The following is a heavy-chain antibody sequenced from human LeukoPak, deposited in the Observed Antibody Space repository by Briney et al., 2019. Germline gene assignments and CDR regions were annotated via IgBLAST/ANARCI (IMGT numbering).Heavy chain of an antibody. V-gene: IGHV3-23*01. CDR3: TKDRKPDSGFDFDY. CDR1: GFTFSGYS. CDR2: VWPKNDKT. D-gene: IGHD5-12*01. J-gene: IGHJ4*01. Sequence: GGSLRLSCVASGFTFSGYSMGWVRQAPGRGLEWVSFVWPKNDKTYYADSVRGRFTISRDNSKNTLYLQMDSLRAEDTAIYYCTKDRKPDSGFDFDYWGQGTVVTVSS.